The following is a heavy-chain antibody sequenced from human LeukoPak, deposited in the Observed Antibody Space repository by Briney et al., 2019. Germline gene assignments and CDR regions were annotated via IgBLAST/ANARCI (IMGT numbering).Heavy chain of an antibody. J-gene: IGHJ4*02. D-gene: IGHD2-2*02. CDR2: IKEDGSEK. CDR1: GFTFSSYW. Sequence: PGGSLRLSCAASGFTFSSYWMSWVRQAPGKGLEWVANIKEDGSEKYYVDSVKGRFTISRDNAKNSMYLQMNSLRAEDTAVYSCAKNQLYPLLYYVDEAFDFWGQGTLVSVSS. V-gene: IGHV3-7*01. CDR3: AKNQLYPLLYYVDEAFDF.